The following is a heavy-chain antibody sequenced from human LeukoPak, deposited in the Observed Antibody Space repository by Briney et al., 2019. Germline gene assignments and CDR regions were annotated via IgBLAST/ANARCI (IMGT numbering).Heavy chain of an antibody. D-gene: IGHD3-22*01. CDR3: ANSNYYDSSGYSGPI. CDR1: GFTFSRYG. J-gene: IGHJ3*02. Sequence: PGGSLRLSCAASGFTFSRYGMHWVRQAPGKGLEWVAVISYDGSNKYYAESVKGRFTISRDNPKNTLYLQMNSLRAEDTAVYYCANSNYYDSSGYSGPIWGQGTMVTVSS. CDR2: ISYDGSNK. V-gene: IGHV3-30*18.